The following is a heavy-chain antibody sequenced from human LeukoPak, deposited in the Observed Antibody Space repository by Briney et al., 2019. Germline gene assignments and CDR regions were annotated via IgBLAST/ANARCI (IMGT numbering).Heavy chain of an antibody. Sequence: SETLSLTCAVSGYSISSGYYWGWIQQPPGKGLEWIGSIYHSGNTYYNPPLKSRVTISVDTYKNQFSLKLSSVTAADTAVYYCARRICSSTSCYTGQFDYWGQGTLVTVSS. J-gene: IGHJ4*02. CDR1: GYSISSGYY. CDR3: ARRICSSTSCYTGQFDY. D-gene: IGHD2-2*02. V-gene: IGHV4-38-2*01. CDR2: IYHSGNT.